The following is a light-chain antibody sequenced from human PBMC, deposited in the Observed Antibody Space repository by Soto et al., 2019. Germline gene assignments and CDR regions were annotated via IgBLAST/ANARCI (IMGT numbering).Light chain of an antibody. CDR2: GAS. J-gene: IGKJ1*01. CDR3: QQDVSSPRT. V-gene: IGKV3-20*01. Sequence: EIVLTQSPGTLSLSPGERATLSCRASQSVSSSFLAWYQQKPGQAPRLLIYGASSRATGITDRFSGSGSGTDFTLSSSRLEPEDFAVYYCQQDVSSPRTFGQGTKVEIK. CDR1: QSVSSSF.